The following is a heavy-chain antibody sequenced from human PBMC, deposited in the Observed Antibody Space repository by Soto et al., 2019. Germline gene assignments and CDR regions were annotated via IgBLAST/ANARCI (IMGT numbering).Heavy chain of an antibody. CDR2: IRSKAYGGTT. J-gene: IGHJ4*02. D-gene: IGHD1-7*01. V-gene: IGHV3-49*03. CDR3: ARDGVSSTEYTWNYGTYFDY. CDR1: GFTFGDYA. Sequence: PGGSLRLSCTASGFTFGDYAMSWFRQAPGKGLEWVGFIRSKAYGGTTEYAASVKGRFTISRDDSKSIAYLQMNSLKTEDTAVYYCARDGVSSTEYTWNYGTYFDYWGQGALVTVSS.